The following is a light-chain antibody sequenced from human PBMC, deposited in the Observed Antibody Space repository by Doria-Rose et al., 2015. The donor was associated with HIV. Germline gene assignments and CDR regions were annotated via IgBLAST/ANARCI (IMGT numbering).Light chain of an antibody. V-gene: IGKV1-5*03. J-gene: IGKJ2*01. Sequence: DIQVTQSPSTLSASVGDRVTITCRASQSISSWLAWYQQKPGKAPKVLIYTASSLESGVPSRFSGSGSGTEFTLTISSLQAEDVALYYCQQYYNTPNTFGQGTKLEMK. CDR2: TAS. CDR3: QQYYNTPNT. CDR1: QSISSW.